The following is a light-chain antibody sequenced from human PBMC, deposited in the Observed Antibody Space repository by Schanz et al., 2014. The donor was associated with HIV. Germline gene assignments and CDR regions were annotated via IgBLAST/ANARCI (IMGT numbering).Light chain of an antibody. V-gene: IGLV1-51*01. Sequence: QSVLTQPPSVSAAPGQKVTISCSGSSSNIGNNYVSWYQQFPGTAPKLLIYDNYQRPSGVPDRFSGSKSGTSATLAISGLQSEDEADYYCAAWDVNLNGPVFGGGTKLTVL. J-gene: IGLJ2*01. CDR1: SSNIGNNY. CDR2: DNY. CDR3: AAWDVNLNGPV.